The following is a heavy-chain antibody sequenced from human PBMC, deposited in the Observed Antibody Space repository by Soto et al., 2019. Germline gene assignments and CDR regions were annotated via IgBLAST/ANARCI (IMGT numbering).Heavy chain of an antibody. J-gene: IGHJ4*02. CDR1: GGSISSGGYY. D-gene: IGHD4-17*01. CDR2: IYYSGST. CDR3: ARETTVMNQSGDY. Sequence: SETLSLTCTVSGGSISSGGYYWSWIRQHPGKGLEWIGYIYYSGSTYYNPSLKSRVTISVDTSKNQFSLKLSSVTAADTAVYYCARETTVMNQSGDYWGQGTLVTVSS. V-gene: IGHV4-31*03.